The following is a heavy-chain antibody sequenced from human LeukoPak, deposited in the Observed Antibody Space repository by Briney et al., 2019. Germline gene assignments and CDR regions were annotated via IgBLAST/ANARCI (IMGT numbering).Heavy chain of an antibody. D-gene: IGHD5-12*01. Sequence: EASVKVSCKASGYTFTGYYMHWVRQAPGQGLEWMGRINPNSGGTNYAQKFQGRVTMTRDTSISTAYMELSRLRSDGTAVYYCARLYSGYDRFDYWGQGTLVTVSS. CDR2: INPNSGGT. CDR1: GYTFTGYY. V-gene: IGHV1-2*06. CDR3: ARLYSGYDRFDY. J-gene: IGHJ4*02.